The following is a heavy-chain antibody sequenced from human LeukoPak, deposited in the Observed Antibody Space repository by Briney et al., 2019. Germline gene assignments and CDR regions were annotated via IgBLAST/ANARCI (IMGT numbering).Heavy chain of an antibody. CDR2: IYSDGTT. J-gene: IGHJ4*02. CDR3: ARDPGYNYGFDY. Sequence: GGSLRLSCAASGFPVSDNYMSWVRQAPGKGLEWVSIIYSDGTTYYADSVKGRFTISRDNSKNSLYLQMNSLRAEDTAVYYCARDPGYNYGFDYWGREPWSPSPQ. CDR1: GFPVSDNY. D-gene: IGHD5-18*01. V-gene: IGHV3-66*01.